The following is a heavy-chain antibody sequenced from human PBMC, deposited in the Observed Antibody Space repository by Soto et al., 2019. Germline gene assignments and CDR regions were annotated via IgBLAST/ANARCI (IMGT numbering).Heavy chain of an antibody. V-gene: IGHV4-59*01. D-gene: IGHD4-17*01. Sequence: QVQLQESGPGLVKPSETLSLTCTISGGSISYYYWSWIRQPPGKGLEWIGYIFHSGSTNCNPSLKSRVSISVDTSKNQFSLKLSSVTAADTAVYYCARAASTDYDTVHDYWGQGTLVTVSS. CDR1: GGSISYYY. CDR2: IFHSGST. J-gene: IGHJ4*02. CDR3: ARAASTDYDTVHDY.